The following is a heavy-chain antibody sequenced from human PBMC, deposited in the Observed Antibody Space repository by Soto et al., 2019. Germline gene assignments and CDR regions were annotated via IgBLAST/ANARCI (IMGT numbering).Heavy chain of an antibody. Sequence: EVQLLESGGGLVQPGGSLRLSCAASGFTFSSYAMSWVRQAPGKGLEWVSAISGSDGSTYYADPVKGRFTISRDNSKNTLYLQMNSLRAEDTAVYYCAKDITISGVPPPNDWFDPGGQGTLVTVSS. CDR2: ISGSDGST. CDR3: AKDITISGVPPPNDWFDP. CDR1: GFTFSSYA. J-gene: IGHJ5*02. D-gene: IGHD3-3*01. V-gene: IGHV3-23*01.